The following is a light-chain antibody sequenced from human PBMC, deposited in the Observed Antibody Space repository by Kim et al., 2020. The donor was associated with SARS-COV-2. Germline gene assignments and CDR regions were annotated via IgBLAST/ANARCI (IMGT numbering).Light chain of an antibody. V-gene: IGKV3-20*01. Sequence: SPGDSATLSCRASQSVSNDYLAWYQQKPGQPPRLLIDDASSRATGIPDRFSGSGSGTDFTLTISRLETEDIAMYYCQQYGSSPETFGQGTKVEIK. CDR3: QQYGSSPET. CDR2: DAS. CDR1: QSVSNDY. J-gene: IGKJ1*01.